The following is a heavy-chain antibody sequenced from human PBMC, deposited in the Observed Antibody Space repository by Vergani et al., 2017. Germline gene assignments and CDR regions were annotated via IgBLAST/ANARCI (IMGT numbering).Heavy chain of an antibody. V-gene: IGHV1-46*03. CDR3: ARGDYGMLTGYRY. D-gene: IGHD3-9*01. J-gene: IGHJ4*02. CDR2: INPSGGHT. Sequence: QVQVVQSGAEVKKSGASVKVSCKTSGYTFSNYYMPWVRQAPGQGLEWMGIINPSGGHTNYAQKFQGRVTMTRDTSTSTVYMELSSLRSEDTAIYYCARGDYGMLTGYRYWGQGTLVTVSA. CDR1: GYTFSNYY.